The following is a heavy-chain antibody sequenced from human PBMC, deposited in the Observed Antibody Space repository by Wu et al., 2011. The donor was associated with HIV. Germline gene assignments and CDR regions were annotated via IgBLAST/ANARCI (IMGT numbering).Heavy chain of an antibody. CDR2: INPNTGNT. V-gene: IGHV1-8*03. D-gene: IGHD3-22*01. CDR3: VRVSYYYDGSGYNDAFDI. Sequence: EVKKPGASVKVSCKASGYTFSNSDINWVRQAPGQGLEWVGWINPNTGNTGYGEKFQDRVTISTNTSITTAYMEVRRLGSEDTALYYCVRVSYYYDGSGYNDAFDIWGQGTMVSVSS. CDR1: GYTFSNSD. J-gene: IGHJ3*02.